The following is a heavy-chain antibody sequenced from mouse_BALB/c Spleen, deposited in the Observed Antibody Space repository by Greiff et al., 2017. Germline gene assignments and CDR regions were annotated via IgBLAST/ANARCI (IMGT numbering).Heavy chain of an antibody. V-gene: IGHV1-87*01. D-gene: IGHD1-1*01. CDR2: IYPGDGDT. CDR3: ARSDYYGSSPYWYFDV. CDR1: GYTFTSYW. Sequence: QVQLQQSGAELARPGASVKLSCKASGYTFTSYWMQWVKQRPGQGLEWIGAIYPGDGDTRYTQKFKGKATLTADKSSSTAYMQLSSLASEDSAVYYCARSDYYGSSPYWYFDVWGAGTTVTVSS. J-gene: IGHJ1*01.